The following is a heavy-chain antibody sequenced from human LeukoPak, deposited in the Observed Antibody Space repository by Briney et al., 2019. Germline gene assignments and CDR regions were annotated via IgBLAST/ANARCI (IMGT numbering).Heavy chain of an antibody. J-gene: IGHJ4*02. V-gene: IGHV4-59*01. Sequence: PSETLSLTCTVSGGSISSYYWSWIWQPPGKGLEWIGYIYYSGSTNYNPSLKSRVTISVDTSKNQFSLKLSSVTAADTAVYYCARVDILTGYTFDYWGQGTLVTVSS. CDR3: ARVDILTGYTFDY. D-gene: IGHD3-9*01. CDR1: GGSISSYY. CDR2: IYYSGST.